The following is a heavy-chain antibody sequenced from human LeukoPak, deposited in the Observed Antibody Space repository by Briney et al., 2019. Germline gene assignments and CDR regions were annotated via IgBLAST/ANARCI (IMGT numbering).Heavy chain of an antibody. CDR2: ISTTTSTI. J-gene: IGHJ5*02. Sequence: GGSLRLSCAASGFTFSAYSMNWVRQAPGKGLEWVSYISTTTSTIYYADSVKGRFTISRDNAKNSLYLQMNNLRAEDTAIYYCAKEAVAGTNWFDPWGQGTLVTVSS. CDR1: GFTFSAYS. V-gene: IGHV3-48*01. D-gene: IGHD6-19*01. CDR3: AKEAVAGTNWFDP.